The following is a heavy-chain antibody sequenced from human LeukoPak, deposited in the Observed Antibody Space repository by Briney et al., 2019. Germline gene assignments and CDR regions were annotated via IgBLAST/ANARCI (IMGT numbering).Heavy chain of an antibody. CDR3: ARDLAYYDSSGYLRYFDH. CDR1: GGSISSYY. V-gene: IGHV4-4*07. Sequence: PSETPSLTCTVSGGSISSYYWSWIRQPAGKGLEWIGRIYTSGSTNYNPSLKSRVTMSLDTSKNQFSLKLSSVTAADTAVYYCARDLAYYDSSGYLRYFDHWGQGTLVTVSS. CDR2: IYTSGST. J-gene: IGHJ4*02. D-gene: IGHD3-22*01.